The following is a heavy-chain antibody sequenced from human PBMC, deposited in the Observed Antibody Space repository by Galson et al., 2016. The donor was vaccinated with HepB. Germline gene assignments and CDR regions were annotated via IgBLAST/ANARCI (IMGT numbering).Heavy chain of an antibody. V-gene: IGHV1-69*13. D-gene: IGHD4-23*01. J-gene: IGHJ4*02. Sequence: SVKVSCKASGGSFSSYGISWVRQAPGQGLEWMGGIIPIFDTPKYARKFQGRVTITADESTSTAYTELSSLISEDTAVYYCARDRTYGVNSYFDYWGQGTLVTVSS. CDR2: IIPIFDTP. CDR3: ARDRTYGVNSYFDY. CDR1: GGSFSSYG.